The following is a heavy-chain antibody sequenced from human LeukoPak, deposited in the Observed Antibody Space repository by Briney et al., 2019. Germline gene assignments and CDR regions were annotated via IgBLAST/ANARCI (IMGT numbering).Heavy chain of an antibody. Sequence: ASVKVSCKASGYNFPAYFMHWVRQAPGQGLEWMGRINPNGGDTKYAQKFQGRVTMARDTSTSTAYMELSSLTSDDTAVYYCAKRFNCGGDCYSGYFQHWGQGTLVTVSS. CDR3: AKRFNCGGDCYSGYFQH. CDR2: INPNGGDT. CDR1: GYNFPAYF. D-gene: IGHD2-21*02. J-gene: IGHJ1*01. V-gene: IGHV1-2*06.